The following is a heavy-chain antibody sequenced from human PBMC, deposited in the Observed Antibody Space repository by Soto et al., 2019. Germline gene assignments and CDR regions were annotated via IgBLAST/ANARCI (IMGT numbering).Heavy chain of an antibody. V-gene: IGHV3-11*05. J-gene: IGHJ4*02. D-gene: IGHD6-13*01. Sequence: PGGSLRLSCAVSGFTFSDYYMTWIRQAPGKGLEWVSYISGSTSHTNYADSVRGRFTISRDNAKNSLFLQMNSLRAEDTAVYYCARGRGAAADYFDFWGQGPLVTVSS. CDR1: GFTFSDYY. CDR2: ISGSTSHT. CDR3: ARGRGAAADYFDF.